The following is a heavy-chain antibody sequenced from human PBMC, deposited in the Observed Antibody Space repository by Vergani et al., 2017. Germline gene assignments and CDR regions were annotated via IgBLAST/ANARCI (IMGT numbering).Heavy chain of an antibody. V-gene: IGHV3-30-3*01. CDR3: AKGRQYCSGGSCYTYYYYGMDV. CDR2: ISYDGSNK. D-gene: IGHD2-15*01. Sequence: QVQLVESGGGVVQPGRSLRLSCAASGFTFSSYAMHWVRQAPGKGLEWVAVISYDGSNKYYADSVKGRFTISRDNSKNTLYLQMNSLRAEDTAVYYCAKGRQYCSGGSCYTYYYYGMDVWGQGTTVTVSS. CDR1: GFTFSSYA. J-gene: IGHJ6*02.